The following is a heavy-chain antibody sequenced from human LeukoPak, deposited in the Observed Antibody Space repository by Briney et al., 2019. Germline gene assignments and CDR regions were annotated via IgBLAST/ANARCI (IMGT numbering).Heavy chain of an antibody. J-gene: IGHJ4*02. D-gene: IGHD3-10*01. Sequence: PSETLSLTCIASGDSLSSGHYWGWIRQSPGKGLEWIGIVYYTGSTYYNPSVKSRITIFVDTLSNEFSLRLRSVTASDTAIYFCVRSLGRYSPYYFDHWGQGKLVTVSS. CDR2: VYYTGST. CDR3: VRSLGRYSPYYFDH. CDR1: GDSLSSGHY. V-gene: IGHV4-38-2*02.